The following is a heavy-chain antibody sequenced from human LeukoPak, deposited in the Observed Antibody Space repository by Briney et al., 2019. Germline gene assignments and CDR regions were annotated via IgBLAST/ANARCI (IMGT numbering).Heavy chain of an antibody. CDR2: ISSSSSTI. V-gene: IGHV3-48*03. CDR1: GFTFSSYE. Sequence: GGSLRLSCAASGFTFSSYEMNWVRQAPGKGLEWVSFISSSSSTIYYADSVKGRFTISRDNARSSVYLQMNSLGAEGTAVYYCARGDFYDGSGYYFDHWGQGTLVTVSS. D-gene: IGHD3-22*01. CDR3: ARGDFYDGSGYYFDH. J-gene: IGHJ4*02.